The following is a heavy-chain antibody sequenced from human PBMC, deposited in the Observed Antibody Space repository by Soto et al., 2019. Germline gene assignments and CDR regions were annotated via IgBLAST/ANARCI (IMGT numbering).Heavy chain of an antibody. CDR3: AKDPVVPAAMLDY. V-gene: IGHV1-2*04. D-gene: IGHD2-2*01. CDR2: INPKNGAT. Sequence: ASVKVSCKASGYSFTGYSMHWVRQAPGQGLEWMGWINPKNGATNYARKFQGWVTMIRDTSISTVYMELRNLRAEDTAVYYCAKDPVVPAAMLDYWGQGTLVTVSS. CDR1: GYSFTGYS. J-gene: IGHJ4*02.